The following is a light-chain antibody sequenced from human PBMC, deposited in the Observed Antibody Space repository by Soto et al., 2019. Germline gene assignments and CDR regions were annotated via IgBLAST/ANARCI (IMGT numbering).Light chain of an antibody. CDR2: GAS. V-gene: IGKV3-20*01. CDR3: QQYMSSVT. CDR1: QSVDTTF. Sequence: EIVLTQSPGSLSLSPGQRATLSCRASQSVDTTFFAWYQKKPGQAPRLLIYGASKRATGIPDRCSGSGSGTDVTLIISRLEPEDFAVYDCQQYMSSVTFGQGTKVGIK. J-gene: IGKJ1*01.